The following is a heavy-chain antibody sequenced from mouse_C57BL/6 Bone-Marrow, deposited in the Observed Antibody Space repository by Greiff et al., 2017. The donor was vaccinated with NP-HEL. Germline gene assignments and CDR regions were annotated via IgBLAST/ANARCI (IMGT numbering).Heavy chain of an antibody. D-gene: IGHD2-1*01. V-gene: IGHV1-15*01. CDR3: TRWGGNYGWYFDV. J-gene: IGHJ1*03. Sequence: VQRVESGAELVRPGASVTLSCKASGYTFTDYEMHWVKQTPVHGLEWIGAIDPETGGTAYNQKFKGKAILTADKSSSTAYMELRSLTSEDSAVYYCTRWGGNYGWYFDVWGTGTTVTVSS. CDR2: IDPETGGT. CDR1: GYTFTDYE.